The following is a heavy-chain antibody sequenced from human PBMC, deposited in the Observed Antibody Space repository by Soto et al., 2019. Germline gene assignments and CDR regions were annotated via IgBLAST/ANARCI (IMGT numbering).Heavy chain of an antibody. CDR1: GGSISSSNW. CDR3: ARDTIIGDGYNYYYGMDV. CDR2: IYHSGST. J-gene: IGHJ6*02. V-gene: IGHV4-4*02. Sequence: SETLSLTCAVSGGSISSSNWWSWVRQPPGKGLEWIGEIYHSGSTNYNPSLKSRVTISVDKSKNQFSLKLSSVTAADTAVYYCARDTIIGDGYNYYYGMDVWGQGTTVT. D-gene: IGHD3-9*01.